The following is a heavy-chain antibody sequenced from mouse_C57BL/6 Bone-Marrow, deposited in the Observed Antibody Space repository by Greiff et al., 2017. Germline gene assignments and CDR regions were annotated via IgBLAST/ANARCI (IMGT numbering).Heavy chain of an antibody. V-gene: IGHV5-6*01. J-gene: IGHJ3*01. D-gene: IGHD1-1*01. CDR2: ISSGGSYT. CDR1: GFTFSSYG. CDR3: ARQPYYYGSSYEFAY. Sequence: EVKLMEPGGDLVKPGGSLKLSCAASGFTFSSYGMSWVRQTPDQRLEWVATISSGGSYTYYPDSVKGRFTISRDNAKNTLYLQMSSLKSEDTAMYYCARQPYYYGSSYEFAYWGQGTLVTVSA.